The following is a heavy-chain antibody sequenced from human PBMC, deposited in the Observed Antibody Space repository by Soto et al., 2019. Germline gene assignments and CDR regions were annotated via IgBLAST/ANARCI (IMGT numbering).Heavy chain of an antibody. J-gene: IGHJ5*02. CDR2: IYYSGST. CDR3: AREKVPAALLGWFYP. D-gene: IGHD2-2*01. V-gene: IGHV4-59*01. Sequence: QVQLQESGPGLVKTSETLSLTCTVSGGSISSYYWSWLGQPPGKGLEWIGFIYYSGSTNYNPYLKSRVTISVDTSKKQFSLKLSSGTAGDTAVDYCAREKVPAALLGWFYPWGQGTLVTVSS. CDR1: GGSISSYY.